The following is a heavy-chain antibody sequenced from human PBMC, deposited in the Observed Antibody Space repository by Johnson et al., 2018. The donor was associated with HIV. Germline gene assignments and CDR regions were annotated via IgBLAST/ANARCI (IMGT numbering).Heavy chain of an antibody. CDR3: ARERPHDSVWGSDRYSPPDALDI. V-gene: IGHV3-66*02. J-gene: IGHJ3*02. D-gene: IGHD3-16*02. Sequence: VQLVESGGGLVQPGGSLSLSCAASGFTVSNNYINWVRQAPGTGLEWVSVIYSGDTTFYADSVKGRFTISTDNSKNTLYLQMNSLRLEDTAVYYCARERPHDSVWGSDRYSPPDALDIWGQGTMVTVSS. CDR2: IYSGDTT. CDR1: GFTVSNNY.